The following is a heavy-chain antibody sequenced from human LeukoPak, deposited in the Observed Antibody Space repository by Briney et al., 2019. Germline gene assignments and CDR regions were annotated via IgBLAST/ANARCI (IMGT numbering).Heavy chain of an antibody. D-gene: IGHD3-22*01. Sequence: PGGSLRLSCAASGFTVSSNYMSWVRQAPGKGLEWVSVIYSGGSTYYADSVKGRVTISRDNSKNTMYLQMNSLRAEDTAIYYCAKDQLADYYDNSGYFDCWGQGTLVTVSS. CDR2: IYSGGST. V-gene: IGHV3-53*01. CDR3: AKDQLADYYDNSGYFDC. J-gene: IGHJ4*02. CDR1: GFTVSSNY.